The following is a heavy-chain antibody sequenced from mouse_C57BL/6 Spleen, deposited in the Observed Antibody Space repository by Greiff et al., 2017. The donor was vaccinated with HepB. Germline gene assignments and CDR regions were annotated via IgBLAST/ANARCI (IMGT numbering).Heavy chain of an antibody. CDR1: GFTFSNYW. CDR3: TDPSYYYGSSS. V-gene: IGHV6-3*01. CDR2: IRLKSDNYAT. D-gene: IGHD1-1*01. Sequence: EVMLVESGGGLVQPGGSMKLSCVASGFTFSNYWMNWVRQSPEKGLEWVAQIRLKSDNYATHYAESVKGRFTISRDDSKSSVYLQMINLRAEDTGIYYCTDPSYYYGSSSWGQGTLVTVSA. J-gene: IGHJ3*01.